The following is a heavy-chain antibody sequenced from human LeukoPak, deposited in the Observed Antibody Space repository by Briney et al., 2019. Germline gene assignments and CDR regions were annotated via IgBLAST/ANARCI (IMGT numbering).Heavy chain of an antibody. J-gene: IGHJ5*02. CDR1: GGSISSYY. V-gene: IGHV4-59*01. Sequence: SETLSLTCTVSGGSISSYYWSRIRQPPGKGLEWIGYIYYSGSTNYNPSLKSRVTISVDTSKNQFSLKLTSVTAADTAVYYCARSDIDGSGSYDWFDPWGQGTLVTVSS. D-gene: IGHD3-10*01. CDR3: ARSDIDGSGSYDWFDP. CDR2: IYYSGST.